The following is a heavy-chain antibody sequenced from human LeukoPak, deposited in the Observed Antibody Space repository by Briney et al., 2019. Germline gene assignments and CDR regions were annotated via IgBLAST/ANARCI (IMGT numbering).Heavy chain of an antibody. D-gene: IGHD2-15*01. Sequence: ASVKVSCKASGYTFPSYAMHWVRQAPGQRLEWMGWINAGNGNTKYSQKFQGRVTITRDTSASTAYMELSSLRSEDTAVYYCARGLDCSGGSCYDFDYWGQGTLVTVSS. J-gene: IGHJ4*02. CDR2: INAGNGNT. V-gene: IGHV1-3*01. CDR1: GYTFPSYA. CDR3: ARGLDCSGGSCYDFDY.